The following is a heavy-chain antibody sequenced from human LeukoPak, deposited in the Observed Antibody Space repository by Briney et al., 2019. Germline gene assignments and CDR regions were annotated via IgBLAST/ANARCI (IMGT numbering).Heavy chain of an antibody. V-gene: IGHV1-46*03. CDR2: INPSGGST. CDR1: GYTFTSYY. J-gene: IGHJ4*02. Sequence: ASVKVSCKASGYTFTSYYMHWVRQAPGQGLEWLGIINPSGGSTSCAQKFQGRVTMTRDTSTSTVYMELSSLRSEDTAVYYCARENYGGNSAVGYWGQGTLVTVSS. CDR3: ARENYGGNSAVGY. D-gene: IGHD4-23*01.